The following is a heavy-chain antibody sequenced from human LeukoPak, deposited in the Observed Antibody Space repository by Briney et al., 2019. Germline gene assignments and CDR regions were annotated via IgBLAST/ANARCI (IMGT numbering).Heavy chain of an antibody. J-gene: IGHJ3*02. CDR2: ISYDGSNK. D-gene: IGHD3-3*01. CDR1: GFAFNIYS. CDR3: AKVRLRFLEWLFLDAFDI. V-gene: IGHV3-30*18. Sequence: GGSLRLSCVASGFAFNIYSMHWVRQAPGKGLEWVAVISYDGSNKYYADSVKGRFTISRDNSKNTLYLQMNSLRAEDTAVYYCAKVRLRFLEWLFLDAFDIWGQGTMVTVSS.